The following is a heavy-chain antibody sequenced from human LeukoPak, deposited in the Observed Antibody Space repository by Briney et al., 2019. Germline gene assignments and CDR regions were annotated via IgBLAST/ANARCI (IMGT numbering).Heavy chain of an antibody. J-gene: IGHJ4*02. CDR3: ARGYDSSAYYPFNY. CDR2: ISDSGST. D-gene: IGHD3-22*01. V-gene: IGHV4-59*11. CDR1: GGSLSTHH. Sequence: SETLSLTCVVSGGSLSTHHWSWIRQSPGRGLEWIGYISDSGSTNYNPSLKSRVTISVDTSKNQFSLMLSSVTAADTAVYYCARGYDSSAYYPFNYWGQGALVTVSS.